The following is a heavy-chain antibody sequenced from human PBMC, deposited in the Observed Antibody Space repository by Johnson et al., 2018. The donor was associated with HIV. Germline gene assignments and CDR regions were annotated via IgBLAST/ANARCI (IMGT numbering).Heavy chain of an antibody. Sequence: VQLVESGGGVVQPGGSLRLSCAASGFTFSSYAMHWVRQAPGKGLEYVSAISSNGGSTYYANSVKGRFTISRDNSKNTLYLQMGSMRAEDMGAYYCARDDTVNKGSAFDIWGQGTMVTVSS. D-gene: IGHD4-17*01. CDR2: ISSNGGST. CDR1: GFTFSSYA. CDR3: ARDDTVNKGSAFDI. J-gene: IGHJ3*02. V-gene: IGHV3-64*01.